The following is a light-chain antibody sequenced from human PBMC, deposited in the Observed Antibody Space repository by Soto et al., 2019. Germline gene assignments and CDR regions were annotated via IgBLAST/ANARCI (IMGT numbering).Light chain of an antibody. CDR2: EVT. V-gene: IGLV2-23*02. CDR1: DVGSYNL. Sequence: QSALTQPASVSGSPGQSITISCTGSDVGSYNLVSWYQQHPGKAPKLIIYEVTKRPSGVSNRFSGSKSGNTASLTISGLQAEDEADYYCCSYAVSTIHYVFGTG. CDR3: CSYAVSTIHYV. J-gene: IGLJ1*01.